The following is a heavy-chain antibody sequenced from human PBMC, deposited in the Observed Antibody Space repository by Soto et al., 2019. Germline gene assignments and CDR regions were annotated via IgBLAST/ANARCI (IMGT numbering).Heavy chain of an antibody. J-gene: IGHJ6*01. V-gene: IGHV5-51*01. Sequence: EVQLVQSGAEVKKPGESLKISCKGSGYSFTSYWIGWVRQMPGKGLEWMGIIYPGDSDTRYSPSFQGQVTISSDKSIRTAYLQWSSLKASDTATYYCARLNWNDAPPYYYYGMDVWGQGTTVTVSS. CDR1: GYSFTSYW. D-gene: IGHD1-20*01. CDR3: ARLNWNDAPPYYYYGMDV. CDR2: IYPGDSDT.